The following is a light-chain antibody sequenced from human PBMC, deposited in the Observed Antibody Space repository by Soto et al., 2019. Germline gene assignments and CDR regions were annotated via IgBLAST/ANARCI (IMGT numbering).Light chain of an antibody. V-gene: IGKV3-15*01. CDR3: QQYNNWPRAT. J-gene: IGKJ4*01. Sequence: EIVLTQSPATLSVSPGEIVTLSFMASQSISSNLAWYQQKPGQAPRLLMFRTSSRATGFPARFSGSGSGTEFNLTISSLQSEDFGVYYCQQYNNWPRATFGGGTKVDIK. CDR2: RTS. CDR1: QSISSN.